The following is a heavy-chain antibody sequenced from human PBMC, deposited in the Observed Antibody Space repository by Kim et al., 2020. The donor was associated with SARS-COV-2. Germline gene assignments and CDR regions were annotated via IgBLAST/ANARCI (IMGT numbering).Heavy chain of an antibody. Sequence: GGSLRLSCAASGFTFSSYDMHWVRQVAGKGLEWVSAINPAGETFYADSVKGRFTISREDAKNSLSLQMSTLGAGDTAVYYCVKEGRRPFDVFDFWGRGTMVIVSS. J-gene: IGHJ3*01. D-gene: IGHD6-25*01. CDR1: GFTFSSYD. V-gene: IGHV3-13*01. CDR3: VKEGRRPFDVFDF. CDR2: INPAGET.